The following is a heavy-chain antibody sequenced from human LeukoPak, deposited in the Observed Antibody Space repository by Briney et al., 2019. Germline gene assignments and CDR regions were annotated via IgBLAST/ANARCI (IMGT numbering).Heavy chain of an antibody. CDR2: IVTSSNYI. V-gene: IGHV3-21*01. Sequence: GGSLRLSCAASGFTFGSSSMSWVRQAPGKGLEWVSSIVTSSNYIYYADSVRGRFTISRDNAKNSLYLQMNSLRAEDTAEYYCARGLSSGWYVLIYWGQGALVTVSS. D-gene: IGHD6-19*01. CDR1: GFTFGSSS. CDR3: ARGLSSGWYVLIY. J-gene: IGHJ4*02.